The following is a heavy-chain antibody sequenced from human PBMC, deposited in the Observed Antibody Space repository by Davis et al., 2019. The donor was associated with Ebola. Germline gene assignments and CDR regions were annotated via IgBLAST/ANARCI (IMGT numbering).Heavy chain of an antibody. CDR3: AKDFSPFTIFGVVTGFDY. CDR1: VITFSSYA. CDR2: ISGSGGST. J-gene: IGHJ4*02. Sequence: GESLKISCTDSVITFSSYAMSWVRQAPGKGLEWVSAISGSGGSTYYADSVKGRFTISRDNSKNTLYLQMNSLRAEDTAVYYCAKDFSPFTIFGVVTGFDYWGQGTLVTVSS. D-gene: IGHD3-3*01. V-gene: IGHV3-23*01.